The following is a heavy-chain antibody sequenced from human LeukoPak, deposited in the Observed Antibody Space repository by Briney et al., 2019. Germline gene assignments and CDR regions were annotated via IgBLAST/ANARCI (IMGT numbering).Heavy chain of an antibody. Sequence: GGSLRRSCAASGFTFSSYSMNWVRQAPGKGLEWVSSISSSSSYIYYADSVKGRFTISRDNAKNSLCLQMNSLRAEDTAVYYCARDHNRYSSGWVPDYWGQGTLVTVSS. J-gene: IGHJ4*02. V-gene: IGHV3-21*01. CDR1: GFTFSSYS. D-gene: IGHD6-19*01. CDR3: ARDHNRYSSGWVPDY. CDR2: ISSSSSYI.